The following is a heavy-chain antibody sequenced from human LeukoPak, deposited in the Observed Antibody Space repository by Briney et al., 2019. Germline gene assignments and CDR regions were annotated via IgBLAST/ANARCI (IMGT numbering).Heavy chain of an antibody. CDR1: GGTFSSYA. V-gene: IGHV1-69*05. CDR3: ALSSPYCSSTSCSHDY. D-gene: IGHD2-2*01. J-gene: IGHJ4*02. Sequence: EASVKVSCKSSGGTFSSYAISWVRQAHAQGLEWMGGIIPIFGTATYAQKFQGRVTITTDESTSTAYMELSSLRSEDTAVYYCALSSPYCSSTSCSHDYWGQGTLVTVSS. CDR2: IIPIFGTA.